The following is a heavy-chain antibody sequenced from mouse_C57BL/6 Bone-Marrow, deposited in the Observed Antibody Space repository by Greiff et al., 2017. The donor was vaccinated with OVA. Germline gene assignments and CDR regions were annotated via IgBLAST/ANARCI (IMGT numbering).Heavy chain of an antibody. CDR2: ISSGGSYT. J-gene: IGHJ1*03. CDR1: GFTFSSYG. Sequence: EVMLVESGGDLVKPGGSLKLSCAASGFTFSSYGMSWVRQTPDKRLEWVATISSGGSYTYYPDSVKGRFTISRDNAKNTLYLQMSSLKSEDTAMYYCARHVDGYYVGWYFDVWGTGTTVTVSS. V-gene: IGHV5-6*02. D-gene: IGHD2-3*01. CDR3: ARHVDGYYVGWYFDV.